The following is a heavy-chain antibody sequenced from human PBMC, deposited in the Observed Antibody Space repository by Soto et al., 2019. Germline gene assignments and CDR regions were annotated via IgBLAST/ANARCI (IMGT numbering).Heavy chain of an antibody. CDR1: GFTFSSYG. CDR2: ISYDGSNK. D-gene: IGHD3-10*01. V-gene: IGHV3-30*18. CDR3: AKVGVLLFGRPYYYYGMDV. J-gene: IGHJ6*02. Sequence: GGSLRLSCAASGFTFSSYGMHWVRQAPGKGLEWVAVISYDGSNKYYADSVKGRFTISRDNSKNTLYLQMNSLRAEDTAVYYCAKVGVLLFGRPYYYYGMDVWGQGTTVTVSS.